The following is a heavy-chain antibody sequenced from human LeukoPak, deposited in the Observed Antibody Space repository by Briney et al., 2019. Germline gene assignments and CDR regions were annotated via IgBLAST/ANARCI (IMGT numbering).Heavy chain of an antibody. CDR3: ARGIAVAGTPYYGMDV. D-gene: IGHD6-19*01. Sequence: SETLSLTCAVSGGSISSGGYSWSWIRQPPGTGLEWIGYIYHSGSTYYNPPLKSRVTISVDRSKNQFSLKLSSVTAADTAVYYCARGIAVAGTPYYGMDVWGQGTTVTVSS. CDR2: IYHSGST. V-gene: IGHV4-30-2*01. CDR1: GGSISSGGYS. J-gene: IGHJ6*02.